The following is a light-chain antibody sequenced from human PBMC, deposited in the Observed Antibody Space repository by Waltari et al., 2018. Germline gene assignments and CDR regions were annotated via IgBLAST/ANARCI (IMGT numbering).Light chain of an antibody. CDR1: QSVVVSDGNTY. Sequence: DLVMTQSPLSLPVTLGQPASISCTSSQSVVVSDGNTYLNLFQQRPGQSPRRLIYKVSNRDSGVPDRFSGSGSGTDFTLKSSRVEAEDVGLYYCMQGSHWPYSFGQGTKLEIK. CDR3: MQGSHWPYS. CDR2: KVS. V-gene: IGKV2-30*01. J-gene: IGKJ2*03.